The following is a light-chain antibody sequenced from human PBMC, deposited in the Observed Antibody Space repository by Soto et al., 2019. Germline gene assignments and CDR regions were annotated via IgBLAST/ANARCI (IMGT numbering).Light chain of an antibody. CDR1: QSVSSY. V-gene: IGKV3-11*01. Sequence: EIVLTQSLATLSLSPGERATLSCRASQSVSSYLAWYQQKPGQAPRLLIYDASNRATGIPARFSGSGSGTDLTLTISSLEPEDFAVYYCQQRSNWLFTFGPGTKVDIK. CDR2: DAS. J-gene: IGKJ3*01. CDR3: QQRSNWLFT.